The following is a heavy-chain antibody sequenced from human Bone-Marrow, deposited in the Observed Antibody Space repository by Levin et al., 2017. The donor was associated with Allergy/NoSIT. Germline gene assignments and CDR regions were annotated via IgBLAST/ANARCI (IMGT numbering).Heavy chain of an antibody. CDR2: IWYDGSNK. CDR3: ARDRGTFSGDGAVAFYYYYMDV. J-gene: IGHJ6*03. V-gene: IGHV3-33*01. Sequence: PGGSLRLSCAASGFTFSSYGMHWVRQAPGKGLEWVAVIWYDGSNKYYADSVKGRFTISRDNSKNTLYLQMNSLRAEDTAVYYCARDRGTFSGDGAVAFYYYYMDVWGKGTTVTVSS. D-gene: IGHD3-10*01. CDR1: GFTFSSYG.